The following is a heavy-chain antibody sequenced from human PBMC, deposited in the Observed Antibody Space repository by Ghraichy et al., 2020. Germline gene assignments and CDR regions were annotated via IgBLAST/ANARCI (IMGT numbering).Heavy chain of an antibody. V-gene: IGHV3-33*01. CDR2: IWYDGSNK. J-gene: IGHJ4*02. D-gene: IGHD4-23*01. CDR3: ARDRDGGYFFDY. Sequence: GGSLRLSCAASGFTFSSYGMHWVRQAPGKGLEWVAVIWYDGSNKYYADSVKGRFTISRDNSKNTLYLQMNSLRAEDTAVYYCARDRDGGYFFDYWGQGTLVTVSS. CDR1: GFTFSSYG.